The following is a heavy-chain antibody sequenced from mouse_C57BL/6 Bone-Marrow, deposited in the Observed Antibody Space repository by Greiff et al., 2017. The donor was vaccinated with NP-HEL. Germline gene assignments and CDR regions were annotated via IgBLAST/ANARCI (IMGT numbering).Heavy chain of an antibody. CDR3: ARQYYGSSYGAMDY. J-gene: IGHJ4*01. Sequence: VQLQQSGAELVMPGASVKLSCKASGYTFTSYWMHWVKQRPGQGLEWIGEIDPSDSYTNYNQKFKGKSTLTVDKSSSTAYMQLSSLTSEDSAVYYCARQYYGSSYGAMDYWGQGTSVTVSS. CDR2: IDPSDSYT. CDR1: GYTFTSYW. V-gene: IGHV1-69*01. D-gene: IGHD1-1*01.